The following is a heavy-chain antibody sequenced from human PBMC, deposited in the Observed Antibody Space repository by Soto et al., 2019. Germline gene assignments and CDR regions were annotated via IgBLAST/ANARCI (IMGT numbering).Heavy chain of an antibody. V-gene: IGHV1-8*01. J-gene: IGHJ3*02. D-gene: IGHD3-22*01. CDR3: ARVEVVYYYDSSGKGAFDI. CDR2: MNPNSGNT. CDR1: GYTFTSYD. Sequence: ASVKVSCKASGYTFTSYDINWVRQATGQGLEWMGWMNPNSGNTGYAQKFQGRVTMTRNTSISTAYMELSSLRSEDTAVYYCARVEVVYYYDSSGKGAFDIWGQGRMVTVSS.